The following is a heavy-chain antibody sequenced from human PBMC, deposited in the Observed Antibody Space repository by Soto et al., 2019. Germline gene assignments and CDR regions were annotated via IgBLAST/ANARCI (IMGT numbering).Heavy chain of an antibody. J-gene: IGHJ4*02. CDR2: IIPILGIA. CDR1: GGTFSSYT. CDR3: ARGGNYCDSSGYWDYFDY. V-gene: IGHV1-69*02. Sequence: QVQLVQSGAEVKKPGSSVKVSCKASGGTFSSYTISWVRQAPGQGLEWMGRIIPILGIANYAQKFQGRVTITADKSTSTAYMELSSLRSEDTAVYYCARGGNYCDSSGYWDYFDYWGQGTLVTVSS. D-gene: IGHD3-22*01.